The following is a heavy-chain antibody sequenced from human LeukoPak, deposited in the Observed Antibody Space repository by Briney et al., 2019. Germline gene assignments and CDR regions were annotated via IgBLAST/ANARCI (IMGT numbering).Heavy chain of an antibody. CDR1: GYSFTGHY. D-gene: IGHD3-10*01. V-gene: IGHV1-2*02. CDR2: INPKSGGT. J-gene: IGHJ3*02. CDR3: ARNLWFGESSDAFDM. Sequence: ASVKVSCKASGYSFTGHYMHWMRQAPGQGLEWMGWINPKSGGTNYARKFQGRVTMTRDTSISTAYMDMSSLRSDDTAVYYCARNLWFGESSDAFDMWGQGTMVTVSS.